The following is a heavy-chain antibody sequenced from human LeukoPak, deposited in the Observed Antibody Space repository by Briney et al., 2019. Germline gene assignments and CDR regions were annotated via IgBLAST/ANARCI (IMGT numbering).Heavy chain of an antibody. CDR3: ARGIAARRWFDY. V-gene: IGHV1-2*02. J-gene: IGHJ4*02. D-gene: IGHD6-6*01. CDR2: INPNSGGT. Sequence: WASVKVSCKASGYTFTGYYMHWVRRAPGQGLEWMGWINPNSGGTNYAQKFQGRVTMTRDTSISTAYMELSRLRSDDTAVYYCARGIAARRWFDYWGQGTLVTVSS. CDR1: GYTFTGYY.